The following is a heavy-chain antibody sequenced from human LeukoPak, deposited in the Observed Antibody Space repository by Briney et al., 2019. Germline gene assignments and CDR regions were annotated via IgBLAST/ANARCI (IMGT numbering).Heavy chain of an antibody. CDR1: GGSNSSSSYY. V-gene: IGHV4-39*01. CDR2: IYYSGST. Sequence: PSETLSLTCTVSGGSNSSSSYYWGWIRQPPGKGLEWIGSIYYSGSTYYNPSLKSRVTISVDTSKNQFSLKLSSVTAADTAVYYCARRGNSDAFDIWGQGTMVTVSS. CDR3: ARRGNSDAFDI. J-gene: IGHJ3*02. D-gene: IGHD4-23*01.